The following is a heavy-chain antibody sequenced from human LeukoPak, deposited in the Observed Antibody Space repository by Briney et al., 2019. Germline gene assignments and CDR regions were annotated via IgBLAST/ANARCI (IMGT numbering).Heavy chain of an antibody. CDR2: IYYSGST. D-gene: IGHD5-18*01. J-gene: IGHJ6*02. CDR3: ARHRSSGGYRYGYPTRFYYYYGMDV. V-gene: IGHV4-59*08. CDR1: GGSISSYY. Sequence: PSETLSLTCTVSGGSISSYYWSWIRQPPGKGLEWIGYIYYSGSTNYNPSLKSRVTISVDTSKNQFSLKLSSVTAADTAVYYCARHRSSGGYRYGYPTRFYYYYGMDVWGQGTTVTVSS.